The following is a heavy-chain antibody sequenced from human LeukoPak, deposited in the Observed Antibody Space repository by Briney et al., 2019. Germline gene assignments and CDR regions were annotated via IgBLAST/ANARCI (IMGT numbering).Heavy chain of an antibody. CDR2: INHSGST. CDR3: ARTLVLRVVVAENAFDI. V-gene: IGHV4-34*01. Sequence: SETLSLTCAVYGGSFSGYYWSWIRQPPGKGLEWIGEINHSGSTNYNPSLKSRVTMSVDTSKNQFSLKLSSVTAADTAVYYCARTLVLRVVVAENAFDIWGQGTMVTVSS. J-gene: IGHJ3*02. CDR1: GGSFSGYY. D-gene: IGHD2-15*01.